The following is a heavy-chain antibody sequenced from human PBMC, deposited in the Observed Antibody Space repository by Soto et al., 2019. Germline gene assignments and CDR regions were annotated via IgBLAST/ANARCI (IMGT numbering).Heavy chain of an antibody. CDR3: ARSVAVPGAHIDY. V-gene: IGHV4-59*01. D-gene: IGHD2-8*02. Sequence: PSETLSLTCSVPGGSISGSYLSWIRQSPGKGLEWLGYVYYTGSTNYSPSLRSRVSISVDTSKNEFSLRLSSVTAADTAVYFCARSVAVPGAHIDYWGQGTQVTVSS. CDR2: VYYTGST. J-gene: IGHJ4*02. CDR1: GGSISGSY.